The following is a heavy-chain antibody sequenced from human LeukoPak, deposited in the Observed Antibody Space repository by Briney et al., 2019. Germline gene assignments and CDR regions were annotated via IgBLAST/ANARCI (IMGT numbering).Heavy chain of an antibody. V-gene: IGHV1-2*02. CDR3: AIFPYYYDSSGPYYYYYYMDV. J-gene: IGHJ6*03. CDR2: INPNSGGT. Sequence: ASVTVSFTSSGYTFTFCYMHWVRQAPGQAPGRMGWINPNSGGTNYPQKFQGRVTMTRDTSISTAYKELSRLRSDDTAVYYCAIFPYYYDSSGPYYYYYYMDVWGKGTTVTVSS. D-gene: IGHD3-22*01. CDR1: GYTFTFCY.